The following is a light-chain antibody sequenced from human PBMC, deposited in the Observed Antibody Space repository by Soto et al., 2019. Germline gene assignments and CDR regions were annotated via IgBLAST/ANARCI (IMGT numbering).Light chain of an antibody. CDR1: SSDVGGYNY. V-gene: IGLV2-14*01. CDR3: TSYTSTVYV. Sequence: QSMLTQPASVSGSPGQSITISCTGTSSDVGGYNYVSWYQQHPGKAPKLMIYDVSNRPSGVSNRFSGSKSGNTASLTISGLQAEDEADYYCTSYTSTVYVFGTGTKAPS. J-gene: IGLJ1*01. CDR2: DVS.